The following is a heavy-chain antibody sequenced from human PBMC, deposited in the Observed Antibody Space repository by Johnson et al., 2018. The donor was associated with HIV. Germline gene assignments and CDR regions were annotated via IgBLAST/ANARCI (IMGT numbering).Heavy chain of an antibody. V-gene: IGHV3-9*01. Sequence: VQLVESGGGLVQPGESLKLSCAASGFTFSGSAMHWVRQPGKGLVWVSGINWNGGSTGYADSVKGRFTISRDNAKNSLYLQMNSLRAEDTALYYCAKGGPLFVDAFDIWGLGTMVTVSS. CDR1: GFTFSGSA. CDR2: INWNGGST. D-gene: IGHD3-3*01. J-gene: IGHJ3*02. CDR3: AKGGPLFVDAFDI.